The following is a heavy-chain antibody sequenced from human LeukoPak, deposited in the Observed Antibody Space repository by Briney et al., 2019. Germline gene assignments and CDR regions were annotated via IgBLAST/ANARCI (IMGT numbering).Heavy chain of an antibody. J-gene: IGHJ5*02. V-gene: IGHV1-69*04. CDR3: ARAGTVVVAENWFDP. CDR2: SIPILGIA. D-gene: IGHD2-15*01. Sequence: SVKVSCKASGGTFSSYAISWVRQAPGQGIEWMGRSIPILGIANYSQKFQGRVTITADKSTSTAYMELSSLRSEDTAVYYCARAGTVVVAENWFDPWGQGTLVTVSS. CDR1: GGTFSSYA.